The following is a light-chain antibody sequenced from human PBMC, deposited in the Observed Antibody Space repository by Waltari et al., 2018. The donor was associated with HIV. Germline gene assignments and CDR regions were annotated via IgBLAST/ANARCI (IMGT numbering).Light chain of an antibody. Sequence: QSALTQPASVSGSPGQSITISCTGTSRDIGAYNYVSLYQQHPGKAPTLVIYDVGTRPAGVSDRFSGSKSGNTASLTISGLQSEDEADYHCCAYAGPTGLSEVFGGGTKLTVL. J-gene: IGLJ2*01. CDR1: SRDIGAYNY. CDR2: DVG. V-gene: IGLV2-23*02. CDR3: CAYAGPTGLSEV.